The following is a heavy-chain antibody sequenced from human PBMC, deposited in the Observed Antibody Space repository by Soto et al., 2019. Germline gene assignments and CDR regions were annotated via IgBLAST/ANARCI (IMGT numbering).Heavy chain of an antibody. V-gene: IGHV4-30-4*08. J-gene: IGHJ4*02. CDR3: ARVVVVPAALVYYFDY. CDR2: IYYSGST. D-gene: IGHD2-2*01. CDR1: CGSISSGDYY. Sequence: PAETLSLTCTVSCGSISSGDYYWSWIRQPPGKGLEWLGYIYYSGSTYYNPSIKSRVTIAVVTSKTQFSLKLSSVTAADTAVYYCARVVVVPAALVYYFDYWGQGTLVTVSS.